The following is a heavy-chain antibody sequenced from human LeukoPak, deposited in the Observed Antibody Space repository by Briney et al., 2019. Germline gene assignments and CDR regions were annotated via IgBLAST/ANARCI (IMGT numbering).Heavy chain of an antibody. Sequence: PGGSLRLSCAASGFTVSSNYMSWVRQAPGKGLEWVSVIYSGGSTYYADSVKGRFTISRDNSKNTLYLQMNSLRAEDTAVYYCARHSSGWFRAEFYFDYWGQGTLVTVSS. D-gene: IGHD6-19*01. CDR1: GFTVSSNY. V-gene: IGHV3-53*01. J-gene: IGHJ4*02. CDR2: IYSGGST. CDR3: ARHSSGWFRAEFYFDY.